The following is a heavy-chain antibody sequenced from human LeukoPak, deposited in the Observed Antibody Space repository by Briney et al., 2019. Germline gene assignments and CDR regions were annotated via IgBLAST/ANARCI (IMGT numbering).Heavy chain of an antibody. Sequence: SETLSLTCTVSGGSISSYYWSWIRQPAGKGLEWIGRIDTSGNTNYNPSLNTRLTISSDTSKNQFSLKLSSVTAADTAVYYCARGVYNLALVFDYWGQGSLVTVSS. CDR2: IDTSGNT. CDR3: ARGVYNLALVFDY. J-gene: IGHJ4*02. V-gene: IGHV4-4*07. CDR1: GGSISSYY. D-gene: IGHD5-24*01.